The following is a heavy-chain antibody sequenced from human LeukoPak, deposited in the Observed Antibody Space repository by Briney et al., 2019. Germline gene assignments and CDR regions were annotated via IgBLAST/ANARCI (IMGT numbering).Heavy chain of an antibody. CDR3: ARDGGYSYARGRVYAFDI. Sequence: GGSLRLSCAASGFTFSSYSMNWVRQAPGKGLEWVSSISSSSSYIYYADSVKGRFTISRDNAKNSLYLQMNSLRAEDTAVYYCARDGGYSYARGRVYAFDIWGQGTMVTVSS. CDR2: ISSSSSYI. J-gene: IGHJ3*02. CDR1: GFTFSSYS. D-gene: IGHD5-18*01. V-gene: IGHV3-21*01.